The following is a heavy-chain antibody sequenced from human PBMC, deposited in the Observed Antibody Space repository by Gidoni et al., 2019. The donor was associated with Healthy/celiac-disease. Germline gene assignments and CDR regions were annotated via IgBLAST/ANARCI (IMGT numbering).Heavy chain of an antibody. CDR1: GFPFSSYA. CDR3: ARSGITMVRGAPGY. V-gene: IGHV3-30-3*01. CDR2: ISYDGSNK. Sequence: QVQLVESGGGVVQPGRSLRLSCAASGFPFSSYAMHWVRQTPGKGLAWVAVISYDGSNKYYADSVKGRFTISRDNSKNTLYLQMNSLRAEDTAVYYCARSGITMVRGAPGYWGQGTLVTVSS. D-gene: IGHD3-10*01. J-gene: IGHJ4*02.